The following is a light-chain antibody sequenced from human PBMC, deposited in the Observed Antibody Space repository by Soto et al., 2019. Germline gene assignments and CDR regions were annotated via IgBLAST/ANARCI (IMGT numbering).Light chain of an antibody. J-gene: IGKJ2*01. Sequence: EIVLTQSPGTLSLSPGERATLSCRASQSVSNNYLAWYQQKPGQAPRLLIFGASTRAAGIPARFSGSGSGTDFTLTVSRLEPEDFGVYYCQQFVNSPYMYAFGQGTKVDIK. CDR2: GAS. CDR1: QSVSNNY. CDR3: QQFVNSPYMYA. V-gene: IGKV3-20*01.